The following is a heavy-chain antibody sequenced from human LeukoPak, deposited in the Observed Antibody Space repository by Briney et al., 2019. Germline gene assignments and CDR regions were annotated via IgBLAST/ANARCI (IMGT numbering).Heavy chain of an antibody. V-gene: IGHV4-59*01. CDR2: IYYSGST. CDR3: TRDRSDGSGYYGYYFDY. Sequence: SETLSLTYTVSGGSISSYYWSWIRQPPGKGLEWIGYIYYSGSTNYNPSLKSRVTISVDTSKNQFSLKLSSVTAADTAVYYCTRDRSDGSGYYGYYFDYWGQGTLVSVSS. J-gene: IGHJ4*02. D-gene: IGHD3-22*01. CDR1: GGSISSYY.